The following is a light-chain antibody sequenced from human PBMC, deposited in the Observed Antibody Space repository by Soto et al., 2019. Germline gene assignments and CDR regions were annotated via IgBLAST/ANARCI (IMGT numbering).Light chain of an antibody. CDR3: TQSYRSPYT. CDR1: QSINIY. J-gene: IGKJ2*01. Sequence: IQMTQSPASLSASVGDSVTVTCQASQSINIYVNWNQQKTGKAPTILIDVESSLQSGVPPRLSGGGSRTDSTLNISNRQPEDCATYSDTQSYRSPYTFGHGNKLEIK. V-gene: IGKV1-39*01. CDR2: VES.